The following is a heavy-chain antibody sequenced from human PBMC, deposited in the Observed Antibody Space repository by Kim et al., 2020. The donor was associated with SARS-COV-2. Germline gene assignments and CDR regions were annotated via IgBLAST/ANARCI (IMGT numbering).Heavy chain of an antibody. D-gene: IGHD6-13*01. J-gene: IGHJ6*02. CDR3: ARDYSPGYNFYGMDV. Sequence: GGSLRLSCAASGFTFSSDWMSWVRQAPGKGLEWVATIKEDGGERYYVDSVKGRFTISRDNAKNSLYLQMNSLRAEDTAVYYCARDYSPGYNFYGMDVWGQGTTVTVSS. V-gene: IGHV3-7*03. CDR2: IKEDGGER. CDR1: GFTFSSDW.